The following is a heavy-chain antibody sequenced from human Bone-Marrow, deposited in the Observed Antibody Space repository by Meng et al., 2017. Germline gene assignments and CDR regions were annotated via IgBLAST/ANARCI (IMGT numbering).Heavy chain of an antibody. CDR2: IYYSGTT. V-gene: IGHV4-31*01. D-gene: IGHD3-16*01. CDR3: ARDIRQGGNIWFDP. J-gene: IGHJ5*02. Sequence: QVQRPQSGPGLVEPSQTLSLTFTVSGGSISSGGYYWSWIRRHPGKGLEWIGYIYYSGTTYYNPSLSSLVTISVDTSKNQFSLNLSSVTAAATAGYYCARDIRQGGNIWFDPWGQGTLVTVSS. CDR1: GGSISSGGYY.